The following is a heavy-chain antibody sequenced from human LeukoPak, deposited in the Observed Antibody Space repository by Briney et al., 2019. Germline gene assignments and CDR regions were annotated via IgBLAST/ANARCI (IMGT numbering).Heavy chain of an antibody. D-gene: IGHD5-18*01. CDR2: INHSGST. CDR3: ARGGYSYGSAPDY. Sequence: PSETLSLTCAVYGGSFSGYYWSWIRQPPGKGLEWIGEINHSGSTNYNPSLKSRVTISVDTSKNQFSLKLSSVTAADTAVYYCARGGYSYGSAPDYWGQGTLVTVSS. J-gene: IGHJ4*02. CDR1: GGSFSGYY. V-gene: IGHV4-34*01.